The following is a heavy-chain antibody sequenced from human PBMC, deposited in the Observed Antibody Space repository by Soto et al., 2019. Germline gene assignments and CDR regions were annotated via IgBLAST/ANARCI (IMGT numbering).Heavy chain of an antibody. CDR1: GFTVSSNY. Sequence: GGSLRLSCAASGFTVSSNYMSWVRQAPGKGLEWVSVIYSGGSTYYADSVKGRFTISRDNSKNTLYLQMNSLRAEDTAVYYCASGKGGPGVVTLPKYYYSGMDVWGQANTVTVS. CDR3: ASGKGGPGVVTLPKYYYSGMDV. V-gene: IGHV3-53*01. CDR2: IYSGGST. D-gene: IGHD2-21*02. J-gene: IGHJ6*02.